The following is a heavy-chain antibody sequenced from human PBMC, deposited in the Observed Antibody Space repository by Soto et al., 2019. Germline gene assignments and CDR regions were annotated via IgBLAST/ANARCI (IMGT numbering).Heavy chain of an antibody. V-gene: IGHV4-59*11. Sequence: NPSETLSLTCTVSRGSSSDHSCSWIRQPPGKALEWIGNVFYSGNTNYNPSLKSRVTISVDTSKNQFSLNLTSVTAADTAVYFCAREYYGSGSYFFDYWAQGNLVT. J-gene: IGHJ4*02. CDR2: VFYSGNT. CDR1: RGSSSDHS. CDR3: AREYYGSGSYFFDY. D-gene: IGHD3-10*01.